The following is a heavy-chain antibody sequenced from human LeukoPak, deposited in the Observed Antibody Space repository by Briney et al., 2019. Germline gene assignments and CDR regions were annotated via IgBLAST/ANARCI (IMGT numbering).Heavy chain of an antibody. CDR3: ASFHRYMTPDAFDI. CDR1: GGSISSSSYY. D-gene: IGHD1-1*01. Sequence: SETLSLTCAVSGGSISSSSYYWGWIRQPPGKGLEWIGSIYYSGSTYYNPSLKGRVTISVDTSKNQFSLKLSSVTAADTAVYYCASFHRYMTPDAFDIWGQGTMVTVSS. CDR2: IYYSGST. J-gene: IGHJ3*02. V-gene: IGHV4-39*01.